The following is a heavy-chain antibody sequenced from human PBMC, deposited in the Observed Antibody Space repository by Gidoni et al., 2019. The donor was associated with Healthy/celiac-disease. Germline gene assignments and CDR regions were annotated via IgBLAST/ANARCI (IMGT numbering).Heavy chain of an antibody. Sequence: QVQLVESGGGVVQPGRSLRLSCAASGFTFSSYGMHGVRQAPGKGLEWVEVISYYGSNKYYADSVKGRFTISRENSKNTLYLKMNSRRAEDTAVYYCAKDRGPYDSSGGDFDIWGQGTMVTVSS. CDR3: AKDRGPYDSSGGDFDI. V-gene: IGHV3-30*18. D-gene: IGHD3-22*01. CDR1: GFTFSSYG. J-gene: IGHJ3*02. CDR2: ISYYGSNK.